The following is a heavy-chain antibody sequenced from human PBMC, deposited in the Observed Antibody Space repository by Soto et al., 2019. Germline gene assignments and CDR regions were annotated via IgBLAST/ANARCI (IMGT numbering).Heavy chain of an antibody. J-gene: IGHJ4*02. CDR3: AKHNDDFWSGYEYYFDY. CDR1: GFTFSSYA. CDR2: ISGSGGST. V-gene: IGHV3-23*01. D-gene: IGHD3-3*01. Sequence: PGGSLRLSCAASGFTFSSYAMSWVRQAPGKGLEWVSAISGSGGSTYYADSVKGRFTISRDNSKNTLYLQMNSLRAEDTAVYYCAKHNDDFWSGYEYYFDYWGQGTLVTVSS.